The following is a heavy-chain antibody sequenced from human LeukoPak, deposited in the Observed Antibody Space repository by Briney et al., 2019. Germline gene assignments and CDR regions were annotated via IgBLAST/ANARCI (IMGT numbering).Heavy chain of an antibody. Sequence: SEILSLTCTVSGGSISSYYWSWIRQPAGKGLEWIGRIYTSGSTNYNPSLKSRVTMSVDTSKNQFSLKLSSVTAADTAVYYCARGTLQRGGSYSHYYYMDVWGKGTTVTVSS. D-gene: IGHD1-26*01. V-gene: IGHV4-4*07. J-gene: IGHJ6*03. CDR3: ARGTLQRGGSYSHYYYMDV. CDR2: IYTSGST. CDR1: GGSISSYY.